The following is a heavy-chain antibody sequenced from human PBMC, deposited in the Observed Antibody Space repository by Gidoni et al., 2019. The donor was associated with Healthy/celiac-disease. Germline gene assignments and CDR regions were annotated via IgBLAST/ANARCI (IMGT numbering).Heavy chain of an antibody. V-gene: IGHV1-69*01. CDR2: IIPNFGTA. Sequence: QVQLVQSGAEVKKPGSSVQVSCKASGGPFSSYAIRWVRQAPGQGLERMGGIIPNFGTAKYAQKFQGRVTITEDESTSTAYMELSSLRSEDTAVYYCAGGAGDGGGFDYWGQGTLVTVSS. CDR1: GGPFSSYA. J-gene: IGHJ4*02. CDR3: AGGAGDGGGFDY. D-gene: IGHD3-16*01.